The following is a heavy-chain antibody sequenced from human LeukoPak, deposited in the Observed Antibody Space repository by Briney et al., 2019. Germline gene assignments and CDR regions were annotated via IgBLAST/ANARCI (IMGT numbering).Heavy chain of an antibody. Sequence: GASVKVSCKASGGTFSSYATSWVRQAPGQGLEWMGGIIPIFGTANYAQKFQGRVTITTDESTSTAYMELSSLRSEDTAVYYCARSSYYYGSGRFDYWGQGTLVTVSS. CDR3: ARSSYYYGSGRFDY. V-gene: IGHV1-69*05. CDR1: GGTFSSYA. CDR2: IIPIFGTA. J-gene: IGHJ4*02. D-gene: IGHD3-10*01.